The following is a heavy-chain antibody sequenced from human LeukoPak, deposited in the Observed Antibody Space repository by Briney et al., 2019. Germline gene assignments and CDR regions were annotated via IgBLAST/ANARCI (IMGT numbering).Heavy chain of an antibody. D-gene: IGHD1-1*01. CDR2: IGIDSGNT. CDR3: ARDHNYAFDN. J-gene: IGHJ4*02. Sequence: GGSLRLSCTASGFPIIEYSMNWVRQSPGKGLEWISYIGIDSGNTKYADSVRGRFTISADKARNSLYLQMNSLRVEDTAVNYCARDHNYAFDNWGQGTLVSVAS. V-gene: IGHV3-48*01. CDR1: GFPIIEYS.